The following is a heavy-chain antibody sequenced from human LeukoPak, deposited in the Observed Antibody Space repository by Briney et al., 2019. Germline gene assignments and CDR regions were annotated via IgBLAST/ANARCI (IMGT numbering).Heavy chain of an antibody. CDR2: IYSGGST. Sequence: GGSLRLSCAASGFTVSSNYMSWVRQAPGKGLEWASVIYSGGSTYYADSVKGRFTISRDNSKNTLYPQMNSLRAEDTAVYYCARESYRSFDYWGQGTLVTVSS. J-gene: IGHJ4*02. CDR1: GFTVSSNY. V-gene: IGHV3-53*01. CDR3: ARESYRSFDY.